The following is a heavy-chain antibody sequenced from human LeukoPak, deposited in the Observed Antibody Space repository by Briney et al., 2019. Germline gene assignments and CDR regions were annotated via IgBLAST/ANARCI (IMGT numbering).Heavy chain of an antibody. V-gene: IGHV3-23*01. CDR1: GFTFSSYD. D-gene: IGHD6-6*01. Sequence: GGSLRLSCAASGFTFSSYDMHWVRQAPGKGLEWVSAITGSGGSTYYADSVKGRFTISRDNSKDTLYLQMNSLRAEDTAVYYCVKGSSSSRPYYFDYWGQGTLVTVSS. J-gene: IGHJ4*02. CDR3: VKGSSSSRPYYFDY. CDR2: ITGSGGST.